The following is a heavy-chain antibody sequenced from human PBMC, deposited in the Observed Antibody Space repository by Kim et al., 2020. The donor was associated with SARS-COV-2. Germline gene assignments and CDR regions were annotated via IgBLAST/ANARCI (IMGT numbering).Heavy chain of an antibody. D-gene: IGHD2-2*01. J-gene: IGHJ4*01. CDR1: GFTFSRYG. Sequence: GGSLRLSCAASGFTFSRYGMHWVRQAPGKGLEWVAVIWYDGNNNYYADSVKGRFTISRDNFKNTLYLQMNSLRSEDTAVYYCAKGGGDCSNTDCYSPMYYFDHWGQEPWSPSPQ. CDR2: IWYDGNNN. V-gene: IGHV3-33*06. CDR3: AKGGGDCSNTDCYSPMYYFDH.